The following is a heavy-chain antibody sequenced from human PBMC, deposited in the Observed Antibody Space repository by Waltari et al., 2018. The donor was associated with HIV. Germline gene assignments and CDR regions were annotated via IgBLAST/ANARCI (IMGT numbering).Heavy chain of an antibody. V-gene: IGHV3-30-3*01. CDR3: ARDPQYCSSTSCSYYFDY. J-gene: IGHJ4*02. CDR1: GFTFRSYT. Sequence: QVQLVESGGGVVQPARSLRLPCAAPGFTFRSYTMHRVPQAPGKGLEWVAVISYDGSNKYYADSVKGRFTISRDNSKNTLYLQMNSLRAEDTAVYYCARDPQYCSSTSCSYYFDYWGQGTLVTVSS. D-gene: IGHD2-2*01. CDR2: ISYDGSNK.